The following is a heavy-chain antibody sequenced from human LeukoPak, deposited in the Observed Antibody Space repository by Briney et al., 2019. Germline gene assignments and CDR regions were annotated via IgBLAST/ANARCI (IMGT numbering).Heavy chain of an antibody. CDR1: GFTFSSYG. V-gene: IGHV3-30*18. CDR3: AKRRELLDAFDI. J-gene: IGHJ3*02. Sequence: GESLKISCVASGFTFSSYGMHWVRQAPGKGLEWVAVISYDGSNKYYADSVKGRFTISRDNSKNTLYLQMNSLRAEDTAVYYCAKRRELLDAFDIWGQGTMVTVSS. CDR2: ISYDGSNK. D-gene: IGHD1-26*01.